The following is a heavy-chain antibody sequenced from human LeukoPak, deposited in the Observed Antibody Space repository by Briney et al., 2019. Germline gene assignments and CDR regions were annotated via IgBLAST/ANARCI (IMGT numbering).Heavy chain of an antibody. Sequence: SETLSLTCAVYGGSFSGYYWSWIRQPPGKGLEWIGEINHSGSTNYNPSLKSRVTISVDTSKNQFSLKLSSVTAADTAVYYCARGKNREYCSGGSCYGLAAFDIWGQGTMVTVSS. CDR1: GGSFSGYY. J-gene: IGHJ3*02. V-gene: IGHV4-34*01. CDR3: ARGKNREYCSGGSCYGLAAFDI. CDR2: INHSGST. D-gene: IGHD2-15*01.